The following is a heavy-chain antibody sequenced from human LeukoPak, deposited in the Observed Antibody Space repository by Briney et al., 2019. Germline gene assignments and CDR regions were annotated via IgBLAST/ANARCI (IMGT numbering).Heavy chain of an antibody. J-gene: IGHJ4*02. CDR2: ISAYNGNT. Sequence: ASVKVSCKASGYTFTSYGISWVRQAPGQGLEWMGWISAYNGNTNYAQKVQGRVTVTTDTSTNTAYMELRSLRSDDTAVYYCARVAPPGYSNYVDYFDSWGQGTLVTVSS. D-gene: IGHD4-11*01. CDR1: GYTFTSYG. CDR3: ARVAPPGYSNYVDYFDS. V-gene: IGHV1-18*01.